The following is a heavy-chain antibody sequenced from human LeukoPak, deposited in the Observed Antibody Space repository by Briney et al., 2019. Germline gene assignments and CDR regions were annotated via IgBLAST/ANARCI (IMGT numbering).Heavy chain of an antibody. J-gene: IGHJ6*03. CDR3: TRQSITGTLLYYYYYYMDV. CDR1: GFTFSGSA. D-gene: IGHD1-20*01. V-gene: IGHV3-73*01. CDR2: IRSKANSYAT. Sequence: GGSLKLSCAASGFTFSGSAMHWVRQASGKGLEWVGRIRSKANSYATAYAASVKGRFTISRDDSKNTAYLQMNSLKTEDTAVYYCTRQSITGTLLYYYYYYMDVWGKGTTVTVSS.